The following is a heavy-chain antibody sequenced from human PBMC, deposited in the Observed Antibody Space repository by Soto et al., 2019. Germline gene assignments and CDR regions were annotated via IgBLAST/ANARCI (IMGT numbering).Heavy chain of an antibody. CDR2: IYYSGST. CDR3: ARLSMIVVAFDY. J-gene: IGHJ4*02. Sequence: SETLSLTCTVSGGSISSSSYYWGWIRQPPGKGLEWIGSIYYSGSTYYNPSLKSRVTISVDTSKNQFSLKLSSVTAADTAVYYCARLSMIVVAFDYWGQGTLVTVSS. V-gene: IGHV4-39*01. CDR1: GGSISSSSYY. D-gene: IGHD3-22*01.